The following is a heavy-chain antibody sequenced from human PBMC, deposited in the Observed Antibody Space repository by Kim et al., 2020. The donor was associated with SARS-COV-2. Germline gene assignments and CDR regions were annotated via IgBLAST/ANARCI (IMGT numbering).Heavy chain of an antibody. V-gene: IGHV3-9*01. D-gene: IGHD1-1*01. CDR3: AKDWKHTGHYYYYYMDV. Sequence: VKGRFTISRDNAKNSLYLQMNSLRAEDTALYYCAKDWKHTGHYYYYYMDVWGKGTTVTVSS. J-gene: IGHJ6*03.